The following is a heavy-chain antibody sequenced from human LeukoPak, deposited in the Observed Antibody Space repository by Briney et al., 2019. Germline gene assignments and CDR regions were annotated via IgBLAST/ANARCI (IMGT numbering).Heavy chain of an antibody. V-gene: IGHV3-23*01. CDR3: AKDTLRITMIVVVIGEGTPSNTFDY. Sequence: GGSLRLSCAASGFTFSSYAMSWVRQAPGKGLEWVSAISGSGGSTYYADSVKGRFTISRDNSKNTLYLQMNSLRAEDTAVYYCAKDTLRITMIVVVIGEGTPSNTFDYWGQGTLVTVSS. CDR2: ISGSGGST. J-gene: IGHJ4*02. D-gene: IGHD3-22*01. CDR1: GFTFSSYA.